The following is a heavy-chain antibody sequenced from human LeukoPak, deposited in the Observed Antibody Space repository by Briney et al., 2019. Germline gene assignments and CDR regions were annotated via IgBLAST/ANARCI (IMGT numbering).Heavy chain of an antibody. J-gene: IGHJ4*02. CDR1: GFTVSSNY. CDR2: IYSGGST. V-gene: IGHV3-53*04. Sequence: GGSLRLSCAASGFTVSSNYMSWVRQAPGKGLEWVSVIYSGGSTYYADSVKGRFTIPRHNSKNTLYLQMNSLRAEDTAVYYCARGGRLGELSLSHWGQGTLVTVSS. CDR3: ARGGRLGELSLSH. D-gene: IGHD3-16*02.